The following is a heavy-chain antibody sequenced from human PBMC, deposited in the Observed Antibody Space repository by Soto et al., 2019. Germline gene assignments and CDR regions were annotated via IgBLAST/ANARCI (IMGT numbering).Heavy chain of an antibody. CDR1: GLPFSGYA. CDR3: ARAPGFYGDFFDY. V-gene: IGHV3-30*07. Sequence: LRLSCAASGLPFSGYAMHWVRQAPGKGLEWVAAISHDASGTFYADSVKGRFTISRDNAKNSLYLQMNSLRVEDTALYYCARAPGFYGDFFDYWGQGTLVTVSS. J-gene: IGHJ4*02. CDR2: ISHDASGT. D-gene: IGHD4-17*01.